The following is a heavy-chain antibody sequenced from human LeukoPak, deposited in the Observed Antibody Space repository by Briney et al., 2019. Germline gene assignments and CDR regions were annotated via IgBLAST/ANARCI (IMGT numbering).Heavy chain of an antibody. Sequence: SETLSLTCTVSGVSINDYYWTWIRQPAGKGLEWIGQIYPSESPKYNPSLGSRVTMSVDTSKKQFSLQLTFVTVADTGVYYCARRASSTGWSFDSWGQGTQVTVSS. D-gene: IGHD6-19*01. CDR3: ARRASSTGWSFDS. CDR2: IYPSESP. CDR1: GVSINDYY. V-gene: IGHV4-4*07. J-gene: IGHJ4*02.